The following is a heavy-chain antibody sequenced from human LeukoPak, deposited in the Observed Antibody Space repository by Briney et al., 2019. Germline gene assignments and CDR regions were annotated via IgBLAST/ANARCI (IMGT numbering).Heavy chain of an antibody. CDR2: IYYSGST. CDR3: ARDAEGVHYFDY. CDR1: GGSMSNYY. Sequence: SETLSLTCSVSGGSMSNYYWGWIRQPPGKGLEWIGYIYYSGSTNYNPSLKSRVTISVDTSKNQFSLKLSSVTAADTAVYYCARDAEGVHYFDYWGQGTLVTVSS. V-gene: IGHV4-59*01. J-gene: IGHJ4*02.